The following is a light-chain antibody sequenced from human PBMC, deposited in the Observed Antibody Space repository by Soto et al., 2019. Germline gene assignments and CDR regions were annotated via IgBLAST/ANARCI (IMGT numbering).Light chain of an antibody. CDR1: QGISGY. V-gene: IGKV1-9*01. J-gene: IGKJ5*01. Sequence: DIQLTQSPSFLSASVGDRVTITCRASQGISGYLAWYQQKPGKVPKLLIYSTSTLQSGVPSRFSGSASGTEFTLSISGLQTEDFATYYCQQLNTYLITFGQGTRLEIK. CDR3: QQLNTYLIT. CDR2: STS.